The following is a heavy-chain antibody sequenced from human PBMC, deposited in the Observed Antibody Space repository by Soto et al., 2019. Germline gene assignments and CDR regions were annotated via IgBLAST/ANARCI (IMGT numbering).Heavy chain of an antibody. J-gene: IGHJ6*02. V-gene: IGHV1-69*13. CDR1: GGTFSSYA. D-gene: IGHD1-7*01. CDR2: IIPIFGTA. Sequence: SVKVSCKASGGTFSSYAISWVRQAPGQGLEWMGGIIPIFGTADYAQKFQGRVTITADESTSTAYMELSSLRSEDTAVCYCARDLLTGTTSNYYGMDVWGQGTTVTVSS. CDR3: ARDLLTGTTSNYYGMDV.